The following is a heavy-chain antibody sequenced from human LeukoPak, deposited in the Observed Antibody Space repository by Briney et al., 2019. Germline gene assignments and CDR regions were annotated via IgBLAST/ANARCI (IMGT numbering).Heavy chain of an antibody. J-gene: IGHJ6*02. CDR3: ARGSRGYYYYYGMDV. CDR2: MSYDGSNK. Sequence: GGSLRLSCAASGFTFSSYAMHWVRQAPGKGLEWVAVMSYDGSNKYYADSVKGRFTISRDNSKNTLYLQMNSLRAEDTAVYYCARGSRGYYYYYGMDVWGQGTTVTVSS. CDR1: GFTFSSYA. V-gene: IGHV3-30-3*01.